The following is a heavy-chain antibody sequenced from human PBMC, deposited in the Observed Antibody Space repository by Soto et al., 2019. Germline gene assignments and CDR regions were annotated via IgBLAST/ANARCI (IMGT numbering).Heavy chain of an antibody. CDR2: ICNTGTT. CDR1: GGSVYDFY. J-gene: IGHJ4*02. CDR3: ARGHGIYVRFDF. D-gene: IGHD3-9*01. Sequence: PSETLSLTCSVSGGSVYDFYWNWLRQSPGKGLEWIGNICNTGTTNYNPSLRSRATISIDTSKNQFSLHLKSVTAADSAMYFCARGHGIYVRFDFWGQGALVTSPQ. V-gene: IGHV4-59*02.